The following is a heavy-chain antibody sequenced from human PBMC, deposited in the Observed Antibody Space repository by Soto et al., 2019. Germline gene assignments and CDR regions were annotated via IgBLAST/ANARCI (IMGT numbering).Heavy chain of an antibody. Sequence: QVQLVQSGAEVKKPGSSVKVSCKASGGTFSSYAISWVRQAPGQGLEWMGGIIPIFGTANYAQKFQGRVTITADESTSTAYMELSSLRSEDTAVYYWARARAEWLFCSGYYYYGMDVWGQGTTVTVSS. CDR3: ARARAEWLFCSGYYYYGMDV. CDR1: GGTFSSYA. D-gene: IGHD3-3*01. CDR2: IIPIFGTA. V-gene: IGHV1-69*01. J-gene: IGHJ6*02.